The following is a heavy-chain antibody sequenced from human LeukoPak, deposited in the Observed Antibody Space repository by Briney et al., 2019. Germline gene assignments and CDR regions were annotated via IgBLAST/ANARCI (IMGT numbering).Heavy chain of an antibody. CDR2: ISYDGSNK. CDR3: VSFYETY. Sequence: AGGSLRLSCAGSGITFNDYALHWVRQAPGKGLEWVAVISYDGSNKFYADSVRGRFTISRDNSKNTLYLQMNSLRAEDTAVYYCVSFYETYWGRGTLVTVSS. V-gene: IGHV3-30-3*01. D-gene: IGHD2-2*01. CDR1: GITFNDYA. J-gene: IGHJ4*02.